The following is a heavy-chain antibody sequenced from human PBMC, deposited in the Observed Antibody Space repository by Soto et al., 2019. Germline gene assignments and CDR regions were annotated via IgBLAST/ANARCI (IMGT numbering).Heavy chain of an antibody. V-gene: IGHV3-74*01. D-gene: IGHD2-21*02. CDR2: INSDGSST. CDR3: ARDRAYCGGDCYMDYWYFDL. J-gene: IGHJ2*01. Sequence: PGGSLRLSCAASGFTFSSYWMHWVRQAPGKGLVWVSRINSDGSSTGYADSVKGRFTISRDNAKNTLYLQMNSLRAEDTAVYYCARDRAYCGGDCYMDYWYFDLWGRGTLVTVSS. CDR1: GFTFSSYW.